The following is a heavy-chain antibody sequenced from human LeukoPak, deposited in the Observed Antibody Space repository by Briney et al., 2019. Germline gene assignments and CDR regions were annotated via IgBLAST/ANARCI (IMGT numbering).Heavy chain of an antibody. CDR3: ARDRGYCSGGSSYSIDWFDP. CDR1: GGSISSYY. J-gene: IGHJ5*02. D-gene: IGHD2-15*01. CDR2: IYYSGTS. V-gene: IGHV4-59*01. Sequence: SETLSLTCSVSGGSISSYYWNWIRQPPGKGLEWIGYIYYSGTSNYNPSLKSRVTISVDTSKNQFSLKLSSVTAADTAVYYCARDRGYCSGGSSYSIDWFDPWGQGTLVTVSS.